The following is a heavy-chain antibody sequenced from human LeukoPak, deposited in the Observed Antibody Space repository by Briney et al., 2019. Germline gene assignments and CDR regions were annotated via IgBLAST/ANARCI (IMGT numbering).Heavy chain of an antibody. CDR2: NNPNSGGT. V-gene: IGHV1-2*02. Sequence: ASVKVSCKASGYTFTGYYMHWVRQAPGQGLEWMGWNNPNSGGTNYAQKFQGRVTMTRDTSISTAYMELSRLRSDDTAVYYCARLRDCSGGSCYLIDYWGQGTLVTVSS. CDR1: GYTFTGYY. J-gene: IGHJ4*02. CDR3: ARLRDCSGGSCYLIDY. D-gene: IGHD2-15*01.